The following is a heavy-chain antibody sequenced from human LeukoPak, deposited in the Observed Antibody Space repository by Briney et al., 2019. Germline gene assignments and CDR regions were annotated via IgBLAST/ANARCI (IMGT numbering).Heavy chain of an antibody. CDR1: GGSFSSYY. CDR2: IYYSGST. J-gene: IGHJ5*02. V-gene: IGHV4-59*01. CDR3: ARGSRGAVAGTVPLLWFDP. D-gene: IGHD6-19*01. Sequence: PSETLSLTCAVYGGSFSSYYWSWIRQPPGKGLEWIGYIYYSGSTNYNPSLKSRVTISVDTSKNQFSLKLSSVTAADTAVYYCARGSRGAVAGTVPLLWFDPWGQGTLVTVSS.